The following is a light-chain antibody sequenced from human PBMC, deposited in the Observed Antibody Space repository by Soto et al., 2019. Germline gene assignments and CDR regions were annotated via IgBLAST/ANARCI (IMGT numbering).Light chain of an antibody. V-gene: IGLV2-11*01. J-gene: IGLJ1*01. Sequence: QSVLTQPRSVSGSPGQSVAISCTGTSSDIGGYNYVSRYQQHPGKAPKVIIYDVDKRPSGVPDRFFGSKSGNTASLTISDLQTEDEADYYCCSNAGRPDIFGTGTKLTVL. CDR3: CSNAGRPDI. CDR1: SSDIGGYNY. CDR2: DVD.